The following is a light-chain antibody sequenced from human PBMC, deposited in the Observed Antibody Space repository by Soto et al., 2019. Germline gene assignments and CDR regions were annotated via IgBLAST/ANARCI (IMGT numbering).Light chain of an antibody. CDR2: DAS. V-gene: IGKV1-5*01. CDR1: QSISSW. Sequence: DIQMTQSPSTLSASVGDRVTITCRASQSISSWLAWYQQKPGKAPKLLIYDASSLESGVPSRFSGSGSGTGFTLTISSLQPDDFATYYCQQYYSFPLTFGGGTKVDIK. J-gene: IGKJ4*01. CDR3: QQYYSFPLT.